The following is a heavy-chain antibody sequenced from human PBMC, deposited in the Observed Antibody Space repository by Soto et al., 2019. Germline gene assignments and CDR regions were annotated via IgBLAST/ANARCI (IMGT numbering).Heavy chain of an antibody. J-gene: IGHJ5*02. CDR3: AKSVAGDLDWFDP. CDR1: GFTFSSSS. Sequence: VQLVESGGGLVKPGESLRVSCAASGFTFSSSSMNWVRQAPGKGLEWVSSISPSGKYIYYAESVKGRFTSSRDNTKNSLYLQMNSLKGEDTAVYYCAKSVAGDLDWFDPWGQGILVTVSS. V-gene: IGHV3-21*01. CDR2: ISPSGKYI. D-gene: IGHD3-10*01.